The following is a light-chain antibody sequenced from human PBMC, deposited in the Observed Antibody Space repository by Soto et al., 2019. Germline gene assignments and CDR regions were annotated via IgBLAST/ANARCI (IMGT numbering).Light chain of an antibody. J-gene: IGKJ1*01. V-gene: IGKV3D-15*01. CDR3: QQYNNWPRT. CDR2: GAS. Sequence: DIAMTQSPSTLSVSPGERATLSCRASQSVSSKLAWYQQKPGQAPRLLIYGASTRATGIPARFSGSGSGTEFTLTISSLQSEDFAVYYCQQYNNWPRTFGQGTKVDI. CDR1: QSVSSK.